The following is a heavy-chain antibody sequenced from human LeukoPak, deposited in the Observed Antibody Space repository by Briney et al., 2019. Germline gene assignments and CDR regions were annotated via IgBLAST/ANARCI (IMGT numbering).Heavy chain of an antibody. CDR2: ISYSGSS. J-gene: IGHJ5*02. D-gene: IGHD4-17*01. CDR1: GGSISSSRYY. V-gene: IGHV4-39*07. CDR3: VRDDYGDYTRRFDP. Sequence: SETLSLTCTVSGGSISSSRYYWGWIRQPPGKGLEWIASISYSGSSYYNPSLKSRVTISVDTPKNQVSLQLSSVTAADTAVYYCVRDDYGDYTRRFDPWGQGTLVTVSS.